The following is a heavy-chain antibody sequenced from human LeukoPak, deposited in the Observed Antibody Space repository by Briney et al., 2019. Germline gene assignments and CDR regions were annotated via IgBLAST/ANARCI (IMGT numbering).Heavy chain of an antibody. CDR2: INHSGST. CDR1: GVSFSGYY. J-gene: IGHJ4*02. V-gene: IGHV4-34*01. Sequence: PSETLSLTCAVYGVSFSGYYWSWIRQPPGKGLEWIGEINHSGSTNYNPSLKSRVTISVDTSKNQFSLKLSSVTAADTAVYYCARAISRAAAGGDYWGQGTLVTVSS. D-gene: IGHD6-13*01. CDR3: ARAISRAAAGGDY.